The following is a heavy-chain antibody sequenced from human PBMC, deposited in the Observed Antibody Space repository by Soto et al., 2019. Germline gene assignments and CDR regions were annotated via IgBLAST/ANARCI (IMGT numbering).Heavy chain of an antibody. V-gene: IGHV1-69*13. J-gene: IGHJ4*02. CDR3: ARVPNYDSSGYSSFDY. CDR2: IIPIFGTA. Sequence: SVKVSCKASGGTFSSYAISWVRQAPGQGLEWMGGIIPIFGTANYAQKFQGRVTITADESTSTAYMELSSLRSEDTAVYYCARVPNYDSSGYSSFDYWGQGTLVTVSS. D-gene: IGHD3-22*01. CDR1: GGTFSSYA.